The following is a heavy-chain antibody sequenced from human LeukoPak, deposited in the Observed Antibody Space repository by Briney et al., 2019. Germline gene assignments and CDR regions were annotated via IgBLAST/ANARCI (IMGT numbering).Heavy chain of an antibody. Sequence: SETLSLTCTVSGGSISSGGYYWSWIRQHPGKGLEWIGYIYYSGSTYYNPSLKSRVTISVDTSKNQFSLKLSSVTAADTAVYYCARDSRDGYNFFWYWGQGTLATVSS. CDR1: GGSISSGGYY. CDR3: ARDSRDGYNFFWY. J-gene: IGHJ4*02. D-gene: IGHD5-24*01. CDR2: IYYSGST. V-gene: IGHV4-31*03.